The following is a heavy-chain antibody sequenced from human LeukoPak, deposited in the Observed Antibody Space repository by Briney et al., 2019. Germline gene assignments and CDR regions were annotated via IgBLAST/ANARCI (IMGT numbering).Heavy chain of an antibody. J-gene: IGHJ4*02. V-gene: IGHV3-23*01. Sequence: PGGSLRLSCTASGFTFSSNAMSWVRQAPGKGLEWVSGISGSGGSTYYADSVKGRFTISRDNSKNTLYLQMNSLRAEDTAVYYCAKRGRDLIAAAGCFDYWGQGTLVTVSS. CDR1: GFTFSSNA. D-gene: IGHD6-13*01. CDR3: AKRGRDLIAAAGCFDY. CDR2: ISGSGGST.